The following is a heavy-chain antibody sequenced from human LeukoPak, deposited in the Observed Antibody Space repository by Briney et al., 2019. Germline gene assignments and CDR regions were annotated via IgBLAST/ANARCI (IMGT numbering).Heavy chain of an antibody. CDR2: ITSGSSYI. D-gene: IGHD4-17*01. Sequence: GGSLRLSCAASGFTFTSYTMNWVRQAPGKGLEWVSSITSGSSYIYYADSVKGRFTISRDNATNSLYLQMTSLRVEDTAVYYCAKTYGHFDDWGQGTLVTVSS. V-gene: IGHV3-21*01. CDR1: GFTFTSYT. J-gene: IGHJ4*02. CDR3: AKTYGHFDD.